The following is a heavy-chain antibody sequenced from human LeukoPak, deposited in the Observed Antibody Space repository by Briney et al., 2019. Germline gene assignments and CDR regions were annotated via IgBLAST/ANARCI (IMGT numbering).Heavy chain of an antibody. V-gene: IGHV3-30-3*01. CDR3: ARDRWEAVGGY. J-gene: IGHJ4*02. Sequence: GGSPRLSCAASGFTFSSYAMHWVRQAPGKGLEWVAVISYDGSNKYYADSVKGRFTISRDNSKNTLYLQMNSLRAEDTAVYYCARDRWEAVGGYWGQGTLVTVSS. CDR1: GFTFSSYA. D-gene: IGHD1-26*01. CDR2: ISYDGSNK.